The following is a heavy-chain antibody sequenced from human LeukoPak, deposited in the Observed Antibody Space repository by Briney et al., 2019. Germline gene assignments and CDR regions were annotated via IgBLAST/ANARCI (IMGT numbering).Heavy chain of an antibody. CDR3: ARRISIAGRGDLDH. CDR1: GYTFSSYW. Sequence: GESLKISCKGSGYTFSSYWIGWVRQMPGKGLEWMGIIYPDDSDTRYSPSFQGQVTISADKSISTAYLQWSSLKASDAAMYYCARRISIAGRGDLDHWGQGTLVTVSS. J-gene: IGHJ4*02. D-gene: IGHD6-6*01. CDR2: IYPDDSDT. V-gene: IGHV5-51*01.